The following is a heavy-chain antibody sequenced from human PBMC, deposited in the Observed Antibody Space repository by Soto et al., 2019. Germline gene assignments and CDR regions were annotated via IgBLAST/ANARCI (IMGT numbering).Heavy chain of an antibody. Sequence: PSETLSLTCTVSGGSISSYYWSWIRQPPGKGLGWIGYIYYSGSTNYNPSLKSRVTISVDTSKNQFSLKLSSVTAADTAVYYCARQFVRKWFDPWGQGTLVTVSS. CDR2: IYYSGST. V-gene: IGHV4-59*01. CDR1: GGSISSYY. CDR3: ARQFVRKWFDP. D-gene: IGHD2-8*01. J-gene: IGHJ5*02.